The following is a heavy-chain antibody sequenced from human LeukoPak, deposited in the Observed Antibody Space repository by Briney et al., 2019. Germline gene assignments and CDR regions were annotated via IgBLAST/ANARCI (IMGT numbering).Heavy chain of an antibody. CDR2: ISTDGYTT. Sequence: GGSLRLSCAASGLVFSAYKMHWVRQAPRKGLVWVSRISTDGYTTDYADFVQGRFTASRDNTKNTWSLEMNSLRAEDTAVYYCAREVSIASGDYWGQGTLVTVSS. CDR1: GLVFSAYK. CDR3: AREVSIASGDY. D-gene: IGHD3-3*02. J-gene: IGHJ4*02. V-gene: IGHV3-74*01.